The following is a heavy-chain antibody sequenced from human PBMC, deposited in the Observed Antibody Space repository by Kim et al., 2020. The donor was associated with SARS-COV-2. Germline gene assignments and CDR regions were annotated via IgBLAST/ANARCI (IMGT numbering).Heavy chain of an antibody. Sequence: GGSLRLSCAASGFTVSSNYMSWVRQAPGKGLEWVSVIYSGGSTYYADSVTRRFTISIHNSKNTLYLQMNSLRAEDTAVYYCSRSVTTYALDYWGQVTLVT. J-gene: IGHJ4*02. CDR2: IYSGGST. CDR1: GFTVSSNY. V-gene: IGHV3-53*04. CDR3: SRSVTTYALDY. D-gene: IGHD4-4*01.